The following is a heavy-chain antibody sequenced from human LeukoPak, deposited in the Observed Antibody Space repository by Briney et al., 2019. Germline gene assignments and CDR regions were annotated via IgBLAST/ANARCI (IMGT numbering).Heavy chain of an antibody. CDR1: GGSFSRYY. CDR2: IHYSGST. D-gene: IGHD5-12*01. Sequence: TDTLSLTCTVSGGSFSRYYWSWIRQPPGKGLEWIGNIHYSGSTNYNPSLKSRVTISIDTSKNQFSLRLSSVTAVDTAVYYCARVSGATITTYYGMDVWGQGTTVTVS. CDR3: ARVSGATITTYYGMDV. J-gene: IGHJ6*02. V-gene: IGHV4-59*12.